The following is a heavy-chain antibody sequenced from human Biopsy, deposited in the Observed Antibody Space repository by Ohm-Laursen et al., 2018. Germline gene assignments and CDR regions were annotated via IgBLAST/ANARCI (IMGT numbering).Heavy chain of an antibody. D-gene: IGHD3-22*01. CDR1: GDSISSYY. Sequence: SDTLSLTCTVSGDSISSYYWSWIRQPPGKGLQWIGYVYYTGRTDYNPSLQSRVPISVDTSKNHFSLRLRSVTPADTAIYYCAKDRGYYSDRTVPGYFDLWGRGTLVTVSS. J-gene: IGHJ2*01. CDR3: AKDRGYYSDRTVPGYFDL. V-gene: IGHV4-59*01. CDR2: VYYTGRT.